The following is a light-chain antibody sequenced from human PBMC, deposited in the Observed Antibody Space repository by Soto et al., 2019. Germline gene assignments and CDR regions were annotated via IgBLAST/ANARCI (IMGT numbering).Light chain of an antibody. J-gene: IGLJ1*01. V-gene: IGLV2-23*01. Sequence: QSVLTQPASMSGSPGQSITISCTGSSNTIGGYNVVSWYQQHPGKAPKVIIYEGIKRPSGVSNRFSGAISGSTASLTISVLQAEDEAYYYCCSYVGATTYVFGSGTKVTVL. CDR1: SNTIGGYNV. CDR2: EGI. CDR3: CSYVGATTYV.